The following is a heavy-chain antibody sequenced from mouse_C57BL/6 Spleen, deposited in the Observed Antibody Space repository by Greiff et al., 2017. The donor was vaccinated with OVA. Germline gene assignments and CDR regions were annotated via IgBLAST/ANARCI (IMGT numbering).Heavy chain of an antibody. CDR1: GYSITSGYD. J-gene: IGHJ3*01. D-gene: IGHD1-1*01. CDR2: ISYSGST. Sequence: EVKLQESGPGMVKPSQSLSLTCTVTGYSITSGYDWHWIRHFPGNKLEWMGYISYSGSTNYNPSLKSRISITHDTSKNHFFLKLNSVTTEDTATYYCASRGNYYYAPFAYWGQGTLVTVSA. CDR3: ASRGNYYYAPFAY. V-gene: IGHV3-1*01.